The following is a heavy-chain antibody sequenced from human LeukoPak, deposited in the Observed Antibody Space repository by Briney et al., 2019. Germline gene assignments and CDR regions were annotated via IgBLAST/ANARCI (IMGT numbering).Heavy chain of an antibody. J-gene: IGHJ4*02. V-gene: IGHV4-61*02. D-gene: IGHD3-10*01. Sequence: SETLSLTCTVSGGSISRGTYYWSWIRQPAGKGLEWIGRIYTTGDTNYNPSLKSRVTISVDTSKNRFSLKLSSVTAADTAVYYCARDARVQKWFGELLKTTTYYFDYWGQGTLVTVSS. CDR1: GGSISRGTYY. CDR2: IYTTGDT. CDR3: ARDARVQKWFGELLKTTTYYFDY.